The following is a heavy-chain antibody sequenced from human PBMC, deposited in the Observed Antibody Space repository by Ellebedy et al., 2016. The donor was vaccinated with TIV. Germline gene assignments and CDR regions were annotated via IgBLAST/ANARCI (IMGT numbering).Heavy chain of an antibody. CDR1: GFVFKSYS. Sequence: GGSLRLXXAASGFVFKSYSMNWVRQAPGKGLEWVASISNRNSKRFYSDSVKGRFIISRDDATSSLFLEMNTLRVEDTAVYYCARPMFYYHYYMDVWGKGTPVIV. CDR2: ISNRNSKR. J-gene: IGHJ6*03. V-gene: IGHV3-21*01. CDR3: ARPMFYYHYYMDV. D-gene: IGHD3-10*02.